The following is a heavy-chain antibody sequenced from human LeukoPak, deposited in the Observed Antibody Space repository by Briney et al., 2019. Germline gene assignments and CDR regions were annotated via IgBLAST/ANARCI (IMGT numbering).Heavy chain of an antibody. D-gene: IGHD3-3*01. J-gene: IGHJ5*02. CDR2: IYYSGST. Sequence: SETLSLTCTVSGGSISSYYWSWIRQPPGKGPEWIGYIYYSGSTNYNPSLKSRVTISVDTSKNQFSLKLSSVTAADTAVYYCARGQRFLEWLYWFDPWGQGTLVTVSS. CDR1: GGSISSYY. V-gene: IGHV4-59*01. CDR3: ARGQRFLEWLYWFDP.